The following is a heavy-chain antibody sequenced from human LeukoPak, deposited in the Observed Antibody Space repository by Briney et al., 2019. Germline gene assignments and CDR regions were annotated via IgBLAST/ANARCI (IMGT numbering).Heavy chain of an antibody. CDR2: INHSGST. CDR1: GGSFSGYY. Sequence: PSETLSLTCAVYGGSFSGYYWSWIRQPPGKGLEWIGEINHSGSTNYNPSLKSRVTISVDTSKNQFTLKLSSVTAADTAVYYCARGEAGTSDGSGYYFYYWGQGTLATVSS. D-gene: IGHD3-22*01. CDR3: ARGEAGTSDGSGYYFYY. J-gene: IGHJ4*02. V-gene: IGHV4-34*01.